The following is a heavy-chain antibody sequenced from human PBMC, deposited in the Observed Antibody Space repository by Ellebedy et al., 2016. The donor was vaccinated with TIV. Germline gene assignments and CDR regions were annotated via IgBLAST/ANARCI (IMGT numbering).Heavy chain of an antibody. CDR2: IYNSGDA. CDR3: ARRYSYGPNWFDP. J-gene: IGHJ5*02. CDR1: GGSVTTDNYY. D-gene: IGHD5-18*01. V-gene: IGHV4-39*01. Sequence: MPGGSLRLSCTVSGGSVTTDNYYWSWIRQHPGKGLEWIGYIYNSGDAYYNPSLKSRVTISVDTSKNQFSLKLSSVTAADTAVYYCARRYSYGPNWFDPWGQGTLVTVSS.